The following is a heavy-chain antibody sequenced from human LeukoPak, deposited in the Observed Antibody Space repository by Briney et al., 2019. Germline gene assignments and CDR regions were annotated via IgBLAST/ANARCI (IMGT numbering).Heavy chain of an antibody. CDR1: GGSISSYY. J-gene: IGHJ4*02. Sequence: PSETLSLTCTVSGGSISSYYWSWIRQPPGKGLEWIGYIYYSGSTNYNPSLKSRVTISVDTSKNQFSLKLSSVTAADTAVYYCARSGGWQSPFDYWGQGTLVTVSS. CDR3: ARSGGWQSPFDY. V-gene: IGHV4-59*08. D-gene: IGHD6-19*01. CDR2: IYYSGST.